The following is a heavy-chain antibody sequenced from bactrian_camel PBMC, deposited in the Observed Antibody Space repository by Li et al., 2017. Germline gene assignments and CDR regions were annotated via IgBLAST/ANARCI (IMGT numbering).Heavy chain of an antibody. CDR1: GDTYTSAC. D-gene: IGHD3*01. V-gene: IGHV3S68*01. CDR2: MSTSEGHT. Sequence: HVQLVESGGGEVQAGGSLRLSCAASGDTYTSACMGWFRQAPGREREAVATMSTSEGHTDYRDSVSGRFIVSQDDAENTLHLQMESLKPEDTGMYYCASDGPPFDCNPGSWFYPAGQGTQVTVS. J-gene: IGHJ4*01.